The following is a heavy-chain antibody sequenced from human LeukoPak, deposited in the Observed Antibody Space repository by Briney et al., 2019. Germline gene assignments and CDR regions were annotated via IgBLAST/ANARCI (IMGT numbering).Heavy chain of an antibody. D-gene: IGHD3-16*01. V-gene: IGHV3-23*01. Sequence: GGSLRLSCVGSGFTFSRCGLIWVRQAPGKGLEWVSGIHGNGETTYYGDSVKGRFTISRDNSKSTLYLQMNSLRVEDTAEYFCGRDPNGDYVGAFEFWGQGTKVAVSS. J-gene: IGHJ3*01. CDR1: GFTFSRCG. CDR3: GRDPNGDYVGAFEF. CDR2: IHGNGETT.